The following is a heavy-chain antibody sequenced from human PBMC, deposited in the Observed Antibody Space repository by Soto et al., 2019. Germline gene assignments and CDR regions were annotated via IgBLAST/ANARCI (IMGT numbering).Heavy chain of an antibody. CDR1: GGSVSSNSAA. CDR2: TYYRSKWYN. Sequence: PSQTLSLTCAISGGSVSSNSAAWNWIRQSPSRGLEWLGRTYYRSKWYNDYAVSVKSRITINPDTSKNQFSLQLNSVTPEDTAVYYCARGLPGYCSSTSCRPGMDVWGQGTTVTVSS. CDR3: ARGLPGYCSSTSCRPGMDV. V-gene: IGHV6-1*01. J-gene: IGHJ6*02. D-gene: IGHD2-2*01.